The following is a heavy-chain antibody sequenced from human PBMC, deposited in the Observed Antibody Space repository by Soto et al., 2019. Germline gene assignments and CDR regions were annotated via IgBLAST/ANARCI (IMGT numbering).Heavy chain of an antibody. CDR1: GFTFSSYG. Sequence: QVQLVESGGGVVQPGRSLRLSCAASGFTFSSYGMHWVRQAPGKGLEWVAVIWYDGSNKYYADSVKGRFTISRDNSKNTLYLQMNSLRAEDTAVYYCARDDIVATIGFWYFVYWGQGTLVTVSS. D-gene: IGHD5-12*01. V-gene: IGHV3-33*01. CDR3: ARDDIVATIGFWYFVY. J-gene: IGHJ4*02. CDR2: IWYDGSNK.